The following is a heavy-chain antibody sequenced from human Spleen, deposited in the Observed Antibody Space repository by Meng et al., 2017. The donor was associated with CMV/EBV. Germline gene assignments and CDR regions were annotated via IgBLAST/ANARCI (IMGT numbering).Heavy chain of an antibody. J-gene: IGHJ4*02. CDR2: ISAYNGNT. V-gene: IGHV1-18*04. CDR3: ARHTDIVVVAATGGRWDQYYFDY. Sequence: ASVKVSCKASGYTFTGYYMHWVRQAPGQGLEWMGWISAYNGNTNYAQKLQGRVTMTTDTSTSTAYMELRSLRSDDTAVYYCARHTDIVVVAATGGRWDQYYFDYWGQGTLVTVSS. CDR1: GYTFTGYY. D-gene: IGHD2-15*01.